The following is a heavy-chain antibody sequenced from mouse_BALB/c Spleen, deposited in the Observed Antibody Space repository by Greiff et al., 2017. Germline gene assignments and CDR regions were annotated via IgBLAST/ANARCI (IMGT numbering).Heavy chain of an antibody. D-gene: IGHD2-3*01. CDR1: GYSFTGYN. CDR2: IDPYNGGT. J-gene: IGHJ2*01. Sequence: EVKLMESGPELGKPGASVKISCKASGYSFTGYNMYWVKQSHRKSLEWIGYIDPYNGGTSYNQKSKGKATLTVDKSSSTAYMHLNSLTSEDSAIYYCARSYDGYFDYWGQGTTLTVSS. V-gene: IGHV1S135*01. CDR3: ARSYDGYFDY.